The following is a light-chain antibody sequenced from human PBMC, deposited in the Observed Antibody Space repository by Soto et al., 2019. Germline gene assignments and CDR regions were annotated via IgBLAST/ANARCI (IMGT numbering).Light chain of an antibody. V-gene: IGKV3-15*01. CDR3: QQYDNWPQT. Sequence: AMTRSPATLSASPGDRATLSSRASQSVSSNLAWYQQKPGQAPRLLIFGASTRATGIPARFSGRGSGTEFSLTISRLQSVDFAVYYCQQYDNWPQTFGQGTKVDIK. CDR2: GAS. J-gene: IGKJ1*01. CDR1: QSVSSN.